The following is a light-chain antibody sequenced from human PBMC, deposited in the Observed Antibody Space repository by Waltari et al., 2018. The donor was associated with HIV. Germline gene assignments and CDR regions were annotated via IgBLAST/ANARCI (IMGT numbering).Light chain of an antibody. J-gene: IGLJ2*01. Sequence: SYELTQPPSVSVSPGQTARITCSGDALPKKYAYWYQQKSGQAPVLVIYEDSKRLSGIPERFSGSSSGTMATLTISGAQVEDEADYYCYSIDSSGNHRVFGGGTKLTVL. CDR1: ALPKKY. V-gene: IGLV3-10*01. CDR3: YSIDSSGNHRV. CDR2: EDS.